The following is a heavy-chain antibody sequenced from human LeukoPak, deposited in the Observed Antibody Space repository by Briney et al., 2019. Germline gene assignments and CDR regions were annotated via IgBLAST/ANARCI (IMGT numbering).Heavy chain of an antibody. V-gene: IGHV3-23*01. CDR1: GFTFCSYA. CDR3: AKDIRGADNDILTGPLDY. J-gene: IGHJ4*02. Sequence: PGGSLRLSCAASGFTFCSYAMSWVRPAPGKGLEWVLAISGSGGSTYYADSVKGRFTIARDNSKNTLYLHMNSLRAEDTAVYYCAKDIRGADNDILTGPLDYWGQGTLVTVSS. D-gene: IGHD3-9*01. CDR2: ISGSGGST.